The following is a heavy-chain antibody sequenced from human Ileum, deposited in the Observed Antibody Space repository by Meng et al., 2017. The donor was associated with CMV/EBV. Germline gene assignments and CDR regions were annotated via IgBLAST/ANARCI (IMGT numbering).Heavy chain of an antibody. J-gene: IGHJ6*02. Sequence: SLKTSCAASGFTFDDYAMHWVRQAPGKGLEWVSGISCNSGSIGYADSVKGRFTISRDNAKNSLYLQMNSLRAEDTALYYCAKDLGYMGYGMDVWGQGTTVTVSS. D-gene: IGHD5-24*01. CDR1: GFTFDDYA. CDR3: AKDLGYMGYGMDV. V-gene: IGHV3-9*01. CDR2: ISCNSGSI.